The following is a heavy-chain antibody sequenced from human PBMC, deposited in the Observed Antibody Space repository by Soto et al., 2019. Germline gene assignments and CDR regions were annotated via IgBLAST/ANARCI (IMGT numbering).Heavy chain of an antibody. CDR1: GFTFSSYA. CDR2: ISGSGGST. CDR3: AKSSRSYYDFWSGAY. D-gene: IGHD3-3*01. V-gene: IGHV3-23*01. Sequence: PGGSLRLSCAASGFTFSSYAMSWVRQAPSKGLEWVSAISGSGGSTYYGDSAMGRFTISRDNSKNTLYLQMNSLRAEDTAVYYCAKSSRSYYDFWSGAYWGQGTPVTVSS. J-gene: IGHJ4*02.